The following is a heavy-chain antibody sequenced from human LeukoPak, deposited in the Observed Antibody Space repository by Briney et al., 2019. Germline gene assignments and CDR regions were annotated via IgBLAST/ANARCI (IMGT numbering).Heavy chain of an antibody. CDR1: GCTFTSYD. CDR3: ARDRGTAYDAAGGY. J-gene: IGHJ4*02. D-gene: IGHD5-12*01. V-gene: IGHV1-8*01. CDR2: MSPNSGST. Sequence: ASVKVSCRASGCTFTSYDIFWVRQATGQGLEWMGWMSPNSGSTGSAQKFQGRITMTRDTSISTAYMELSSLRSDDTAVYFCARDRGTAYDAAGGYWGQGTLVTVSS.